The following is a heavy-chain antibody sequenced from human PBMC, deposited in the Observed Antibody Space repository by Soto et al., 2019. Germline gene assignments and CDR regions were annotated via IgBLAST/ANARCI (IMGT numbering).Heavy chain of an antibody. D-gene: IGHD1-26*01. Sequence: QITLKESGPPLVKPTQTLTLTCTVSGFSLTTNGVGVGWVRQPPGKALEWLALIYRDDDKRYRPSLKSRVTITKDNTKNQVVLTMTNMDPVDTATYYCAHTVARGAYWETFNYWGQGTLVTVSS. CDR3: AHTVARGAYWETFNY. J-gene: IGHJ4*02. V-gene: IGHV2-5*02. CDR2: IYRDDDK. CDR1: GFSLTTNGVG.